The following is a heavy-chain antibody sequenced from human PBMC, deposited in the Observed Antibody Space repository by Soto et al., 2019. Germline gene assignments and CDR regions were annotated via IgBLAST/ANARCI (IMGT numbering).Heavy chain of an antibody. J-gene: IGHJ4*02. CDR1: GFTFSRYW. Sequence: EVQMVESGGGLVQPGGSLRLSCAASGFTFSRYWMYWVHQAPGKGLEWVANIKEDGSEINYVDSVKGRFPISRDNAKNSLYLQMNSLRVEATAVYYCASSLLRGQGTLVTVSS. CDR2: IKEDGSEI. V-gene: IGHV3-7*01. CDR3: ASSLL.